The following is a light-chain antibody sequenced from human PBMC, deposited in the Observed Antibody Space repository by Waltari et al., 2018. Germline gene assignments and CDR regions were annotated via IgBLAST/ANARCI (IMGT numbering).Light chain of an antibody. CDR1: SSDIGGYNY. J-gene: IGLJ2*01. CDR2: AVS. CDR3: GSYAGSSSLL. Sequence: QTALTQPPSVSGSPGQSVTISCTGTSSDIGGYNYVSWYRQYPGKAPKLMIYAVSERPSGVSARFSGSRSGNMASLTISSLQADDEADYYCGSYAGSSSLLFGGGTRLTVL. V-gene: IGLV2-14*03.